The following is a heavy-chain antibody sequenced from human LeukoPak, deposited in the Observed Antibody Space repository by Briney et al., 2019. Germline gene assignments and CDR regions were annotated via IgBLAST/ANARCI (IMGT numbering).Heavy chain of an antibody. CDR3: ARKAYGLDV. Sequence: PGGSLRLSCAASGFTFSSYWMSWVRQAPGKGLEWVANINQDGSEKYYVDSVKGRFTISGDNAKNSLYLQMNSLRAGDTAVYYCARKAYGLDVWGKGTTVTGSS. V-gene: IGHV3-7*03. CDR2: INQDGSEK. CDR1: GFTFSSYW. J-gene: IGHJ6*04.